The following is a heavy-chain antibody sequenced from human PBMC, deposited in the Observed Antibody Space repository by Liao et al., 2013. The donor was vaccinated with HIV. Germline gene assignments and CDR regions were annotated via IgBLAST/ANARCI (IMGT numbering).Heavy chain of an antibody. Sequence: QVQLQESGPGLVKPSQTLSLTCTVSGGSISSGSYYWSWIRQPAGKGLEWIGRIYTSGSTNYNPSLKSRVTLSVDTSKNQFSLRLSSVTAADTAVYYCAREGCSSTSCFYYFDYWGQGLLVTVSS. V-gene: IGHV4-61*02. J-gene: IGHJ4*02. CDR3: AREGCSSTSCFYYFDY. CDR1: GGSISSGSYY. CDR2: IYTSGST. D-gene: IGHD2-2*01.